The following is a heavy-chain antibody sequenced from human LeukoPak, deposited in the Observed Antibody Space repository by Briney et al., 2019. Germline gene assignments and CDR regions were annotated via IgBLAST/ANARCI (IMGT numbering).Heavy chain of an antibody. V-gene: IGHV4-4*02. D-gene: IGHD6-25*01. CDR2: IYHSGST. J-gene: IGHJ4*02. Sequence: PSETLSLTCAVSGGSISSSNWWSWVRQPPGKGLEWIGEIYHSGSTNYNPSLKSRVTISVDKSKNQFSLKLSSVTAADTAVYYCARVKVDSSGNRFDYWGQGTLVTVSS. CDR3: ARVKVDSSGNRFDY. CDR1: GGSISSSNW.